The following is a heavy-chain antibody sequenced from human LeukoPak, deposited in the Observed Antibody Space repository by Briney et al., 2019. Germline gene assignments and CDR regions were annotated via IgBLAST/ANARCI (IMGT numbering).Heavy chain of an antibody. V-gene: IGHV4-34*01. Sequence: SETLSLTCAVYGGSFSGYYWSSIRQPPGKGLEWIGEINHSGSTNYNPSLKSRVTISVDTSKNQFSLKLSSVTAADTAVYYCARGLNWNDYYYYMDVWGKGTTVTVSS. J-gene: IGHJ6*03. CDR2: INHSGST. D-gene: IGHD1-1*01. CDR3: ARGLNWNDYYYYMDV. CDR1: GGSFSGYY.